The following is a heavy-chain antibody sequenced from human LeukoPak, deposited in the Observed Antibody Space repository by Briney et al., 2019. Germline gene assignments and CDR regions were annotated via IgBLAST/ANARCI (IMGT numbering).Heavy chain of an antibody. V-gene: IGHV3-33*06. CDR2: IWYDGSNK. CDR3: AKSDQVGATDY. D-gene: IGHD1-26*01. CDR1: GITLSNYV. Sequence: PGGSLRLSCAVSGITLSNYVMSWVRQAPGRGLEWVAVIWYDGSNKYYADSVKGRFTISRDNSKNTLYLQMNSLRAEDTAVYYCAKSDQVGATDYWGQGTLVTVSS. J-gene: IGHJ4*02.